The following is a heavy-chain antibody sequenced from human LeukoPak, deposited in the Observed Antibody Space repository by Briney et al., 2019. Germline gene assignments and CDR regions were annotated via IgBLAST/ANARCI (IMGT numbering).Heavy chain of an antibody. J-gene: IGHJ4*02. CDR1: GGSFSGYY. D-gene: IGHD3-16*02. CDR2: INHSGST. Sequence: SETLSLTCAVDGGSFSGYYWSWIRHPPGKGLEWVGVINHSGSTNYNPSLKSRVTISVDTSKNQFSLKLSSVTAADTAVYYCARHDYVWGSYRYQFDYWGQGTLVTVSS. CDR3: ARHDYVWGSYRYQFDY. V-gene: IGHV4-34*01.